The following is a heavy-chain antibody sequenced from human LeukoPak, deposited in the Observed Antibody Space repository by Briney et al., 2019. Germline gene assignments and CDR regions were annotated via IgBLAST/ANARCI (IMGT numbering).Heavy chain of an antibody. CDR3: ARDWTNNY. CDR1: GFTSRFSFSDYY. Sequence: GGSLRLSCAASGFTSRFSFSDYYMSWIRQAPGKGLEWVSYISSSGSSIYYADSVKGRFTISRDNAKNSLYLQMNSLRAEDTAVYYCARDWTNNYWGQGTLVAVSS. V-gene: IGHV3-11*04. CDR2: ISSSGSSI. J-gene: IGHJ4*02. D-gene: IGHD2-8*01.